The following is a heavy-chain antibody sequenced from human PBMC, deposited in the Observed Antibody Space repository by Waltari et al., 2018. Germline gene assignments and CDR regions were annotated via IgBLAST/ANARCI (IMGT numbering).Heavy chain of an antibody. D-gene: IGHD3-10*01. CDR3: ARAGTTLIWGVAE. Sequence: QVQLVQSGAAVKRPGAAVKVSCKASGYSFTAFSMPWVRQAPGQGLEWMGIINPSGGGTTYTQKFQDRVTMTRDTSTNTVYMELSSLRSEDTAVYYCARAGTTLIWGVAEWGQGTLVTVSS. CDR2: INPSGGGT. CDR1: GYSFTAFS. J-gene: IGHJ4*02. V-gene: IGHV1-46*01.